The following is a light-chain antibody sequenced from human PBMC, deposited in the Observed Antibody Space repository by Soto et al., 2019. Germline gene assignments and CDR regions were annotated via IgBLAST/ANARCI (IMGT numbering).Light chain of an antibody. CDR1: TSNIGNNY. Sequence: QSVLTQPPSVSAAPGQKVAISCSGSTSNIGNNYVSWYQQLPEKAPKLLIYDTDKRPSGIPDRFSGSKSGTSATLGITGLQTGHEAEYYCAAWDSGLSAVVFGGGTKLTVL. CDR2: DTD. J-gene: IGLJ3*02. V-gene: IGLV1-51*01. CDR3: AAWDSGLSAVV.